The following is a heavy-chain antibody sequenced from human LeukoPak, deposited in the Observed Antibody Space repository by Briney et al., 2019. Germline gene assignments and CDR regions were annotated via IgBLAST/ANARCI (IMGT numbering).Heavy chain of an antibody. V-gene: IGHV3-23*01. Sequence: PGGSLRLSCVVSGLTFSDYSMNWVRQAPGKGLEWVSTITAGGDHSYYADSVKGRFTVSRDNSKNTLYLQMNSLRAEDTAIYYCANWNDYWGQGTLVTVSS. CDR2: ITAGGDHS. J-gene: IGHJ4*02. CDR3: ANWNDY. CDR1: GLTFSDYS. D-gene: IGHD1-1*01.